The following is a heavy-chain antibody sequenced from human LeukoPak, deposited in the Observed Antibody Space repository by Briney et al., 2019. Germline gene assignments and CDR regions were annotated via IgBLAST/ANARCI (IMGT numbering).Heavy chain of an antibody. D-gene: IGHD5-18*01. CDR1: GGSISSYY. CDR2: IYYSGST. Sequence: SETLSLTCTVSGGSISSYYWSWIRQPPGKGLEWIGYIYYSGSTNYNPSLKSRVTISVDTSKNQFSLKLSSVTAADTAVYYCACGFCCSQLSYRFDYWGQGTLVTVSS. J-gene: IGHJ4*02. CDR3: ACGFCCSQLSYRFDY. V-gene: IGHV4-59*01.